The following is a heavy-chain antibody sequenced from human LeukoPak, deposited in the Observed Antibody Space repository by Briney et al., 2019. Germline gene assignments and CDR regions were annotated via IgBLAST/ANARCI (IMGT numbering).Heavy chain of an antibody. Sequence: GGSLRLSCAASGFTVSSNYMSWVRQATGKGLEWVSVIYSGGSTYYADSVKGRFTISRDNSKNTLYLQMNSLRAEDTAVYYCASSGYPYAGVYPWGQGTLVTVSS. D-gene: IGHD3-22*01. CDR1: GFTVSSNY. CDR2: IYSGGST. J-gene: IGHJ5*02. CDR3: ASSGYPYAGVYP. V-gene: IGHV3-53*01.